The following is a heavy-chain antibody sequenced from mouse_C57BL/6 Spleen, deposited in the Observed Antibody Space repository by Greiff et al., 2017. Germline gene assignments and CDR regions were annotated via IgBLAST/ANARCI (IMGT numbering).Heavy chain of an antibody. V-gene: IGHV1-26*01. CDR3: ARDDGSSYGFAY. D-gene: IGHD1-1*01. CDR2: INPNNGGT. Sequence: VQLQQSGPELVKPGASVKISCKASGYTFTDYYMNWVKQSHGKSLEWIGDINPNNGGTSYNQKFKGKATLTVDKSSSTAYMELRSLTSEDSAVYYCARDDGSSYGFAYWGQGTLVTVSA. J-gene: IGHJ3*01. CDR1: GYTFTDYY.